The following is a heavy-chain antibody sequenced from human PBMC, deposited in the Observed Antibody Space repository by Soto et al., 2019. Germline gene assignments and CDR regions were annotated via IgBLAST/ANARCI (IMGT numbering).Heavy chain of an antibody. CDR2: TYYRSKWYN. Sequence: SQTLSLPCAISGDSVSSNSAAWNWIRQSPSRGLEWLGRTYYRSKWYNDYAVSVKSRITINPDTSKNQFSLQLNSVTPEDTAVYYCARGPGLWVAAPGYYYYGMDVWGQGTTVTVSS. J-gene: IGHJ6*02. CDR1: GDSVSSNSAA. CDR3: ARGPGLWVAAPGYYYYGMDV. V-gene: IGHV6-1*01. D-gene: IGHD6-13*01.